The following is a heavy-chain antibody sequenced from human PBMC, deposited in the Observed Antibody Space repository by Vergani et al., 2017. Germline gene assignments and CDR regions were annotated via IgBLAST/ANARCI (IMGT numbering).Heavy chain of an antibody. CDR2: ISWNSGSI. CDR3: ARSGSSGPLPDY. CDR1: GFTFDDYA. V-gene: IGHV3-9*01. J-gene: IGHJ4*02. D-gene: IGHD1-26*01. Sequence: EVQLVESGGGLVQPGRSLRLSCAASGFTFDDYAMHWVRQAPGKGLEWVSGISWNSGSIGYADSVKGRFTISRDNAKNSLYLQMNSLRAEDTAVYYCARSGSSGPLPDYWGQGTLVTVSS.